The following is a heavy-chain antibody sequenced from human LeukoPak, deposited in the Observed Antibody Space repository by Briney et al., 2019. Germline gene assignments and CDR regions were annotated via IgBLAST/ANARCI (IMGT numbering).Heavy chain of an antibody. CDR3: AINPGDYDDFDY. J-gene: IGHJ4*02. Sequence: GGSLRLSCAASGFTLSDYYMNWIRQAPGKGLEWVSYISSSGYTIYHADSVKGRFTISRDNAKNSLYLQMNSLRADDTALYYCAINPGDYDDFDYWGQGTLVTVSS. D-gene: IGHD4-17*01. CDR1: GFTLSDYY. CDR2: ISSSGYTI. V-gene: IGHV3-11*01.